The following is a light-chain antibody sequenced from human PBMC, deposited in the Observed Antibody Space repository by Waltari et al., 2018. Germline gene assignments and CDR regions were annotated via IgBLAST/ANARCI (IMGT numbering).Light chain of an antibody. Sequence: DIVMTQSPDSLTVSLGERATVNCKSSQSVLSSSNNKNFLAWYQPKPGQPPKLLIYWAATRCSGVPDRFSGSGYGTDLTLTVSSLQAEDVAVYYCQQYYITPPTFGQGTKVEIK. CDR2: WAA. J-gene: IGKJ1*01. V-gene: IGKV4-1*01. CDR1: QSVLSSSNNKNF. CDR3: QQYYITPPT.